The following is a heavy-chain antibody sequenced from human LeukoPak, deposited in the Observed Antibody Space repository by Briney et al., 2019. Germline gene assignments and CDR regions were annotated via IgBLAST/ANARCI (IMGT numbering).Heavy chain of an antibody. CDR1: GFSFRSYA. Sequence: GGSLRLSCAASGFSFRSYAMHWVRQAPGKGLEWVALISYDGSNKYYADSVKGRFTISRDNSKNTLYLQMNSLRAEDTAVYYCARGSTVVWKPPFDPWGQGTLVTVSS. J-gene: IGHJ5*02. V-gene: IGHV3-30*03. D-gene: IGHD2-15*01. CDR3: ARGSTVVWKPPFDP. CDR2: ISYDGSNK.